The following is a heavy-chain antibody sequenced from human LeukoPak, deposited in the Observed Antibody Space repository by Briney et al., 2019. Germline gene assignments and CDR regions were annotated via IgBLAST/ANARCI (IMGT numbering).Heavy chain of an antibody. CDR3: ARSGITIFGVITSFDP. Sequence: SETLSLTCTVSGGFISSGSYYRGWIRQPPGKGLEWIGSVYYSGSTYYNPSLKSRLTMSVDRSKNQFSLKLISVTAADTAVYYCARSGITIFGVITSFDPWGQGTLVTVSS. CDR1: GGFISSGSYY. D-gene: IGHD3-3*01. CDR2: VYYSGST. V-gene: IGHV4-39*01. J-gene: IGHJ5*02.